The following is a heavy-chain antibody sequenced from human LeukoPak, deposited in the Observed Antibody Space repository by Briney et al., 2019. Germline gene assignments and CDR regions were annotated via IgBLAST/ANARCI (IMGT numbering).Heavy chain of an antibody. V-gene: IGHV4-59*01. D-gene: IGHD6-6*01. CDR3: ARGMIAARPRGNFDY. CDR1: GGSISSYY. Sequence: SETLSLTCTVSGGSISSYYWSWLRQPPGKGLEGIGYIYYSGSTNYNPSLKSRVTISVDTSKNQFSLKLSSVTAADTAVYYCARGMIAARPRGNFDYWGQGTLVTVSS. CDR2: IYYSGST. J-gene: IGHJ4*02.